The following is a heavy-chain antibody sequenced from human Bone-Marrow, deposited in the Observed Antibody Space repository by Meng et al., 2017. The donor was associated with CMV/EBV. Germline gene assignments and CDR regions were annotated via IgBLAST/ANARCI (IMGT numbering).Heavy chain of an antibody. Sequence: ASVKVSCKASGYTFTGYYMHWVRQAPGQGLEWMGWINPNSGGTNYAQKFQGRVTITADTSTSTAYMELNSLRSEDTAVYYCASHPRQRAPYDYWGQGTLVTVSS. J-gene: IGHJ4*02. CDR3: ASHPRQRAPYDY. D-gene: IGHD6-25*01. V-gene: IGHV1-2*02. CDR1: GYTFTGYY. CDR2: INPNSGGT.